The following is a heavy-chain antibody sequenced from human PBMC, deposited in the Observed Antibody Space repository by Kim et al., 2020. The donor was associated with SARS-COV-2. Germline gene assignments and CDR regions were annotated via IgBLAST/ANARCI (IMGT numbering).Heavy chain of an antibody. CDR3: ARRGSGHGLDV. CDR2: NT. J-gene: IGHJ6*02. V-gene: IGHV1-3*01. D-gene: IGHD6-25*01. Sequence: NTGYAQKLKDRVTLPRDTVAGTVYMELSSLMSEDTAVYYCARRGSGHGLDVWGQGTTVTVSS.